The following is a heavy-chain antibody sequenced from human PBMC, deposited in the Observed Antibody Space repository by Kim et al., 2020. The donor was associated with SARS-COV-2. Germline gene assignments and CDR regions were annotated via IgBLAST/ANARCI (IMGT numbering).Heavy chain of an antibody. CDR3: TRTDDYGDYFDC. J-gene: IGHJ4*02. V-gene: IGHV3-49*03. Sequence: GGSLRLSCTASGFTFGDYAMSWFRQAPGKGLEWVGFIRSKAYGGTTEYAASVKDRFTISRDDSKSIAYLQMNSLKTEDTAVYYCTRTDDYGDYFDCWGQGTLVTVSS. CDR2: IRSKAYGGTT. D-gene: IGHD4-17*01. CDR1: GFTFGDYA.